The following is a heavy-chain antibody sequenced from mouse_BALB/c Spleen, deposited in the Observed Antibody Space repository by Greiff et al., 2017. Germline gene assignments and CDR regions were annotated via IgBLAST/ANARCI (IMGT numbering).Heavy chain of an antibody. J-gene: IGHJ4*01. Sequence: QVQLQQPGAELVKPGASVKLSCKASGYTFTSYWMHWVKQRPGQGLEWIGEIYPGSGSTYYNEKFKGKATLTADKSSNTAYMQLSSLTSEDSAVYFCARSWTMIRGEAMDYWGQGTSVTVSS. CDR2: IYPGSGST. D-gene: IGHD2-4*01. V-gene: IGHV1-55*01. CDR3: ARSWTMIRGEAMDY. CDR1: GYTFTSYW.